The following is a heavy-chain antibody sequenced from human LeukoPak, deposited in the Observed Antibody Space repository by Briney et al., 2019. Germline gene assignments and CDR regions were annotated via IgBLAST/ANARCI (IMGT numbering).Heavy chain of an antibody. J-gene: IGHJ4*02. CDR1: GFTFSSYA. V-gene: IGHV3-23*01. CDR2: ISGSGGST. Sequence: GGSLRLSCAAPGFTFSSYAMSWVRQAPGKGLEWVSAISGSGGSTYYADSVKGRFTISRDNSKNTLYLQMNSLRAEDTAVYYCAKLLNKYSSRSGDFDYWGQGTLVTVSS. CDR3: AKLLNKYSSRSGDFDY. D-gene: IGHD6-13*01.